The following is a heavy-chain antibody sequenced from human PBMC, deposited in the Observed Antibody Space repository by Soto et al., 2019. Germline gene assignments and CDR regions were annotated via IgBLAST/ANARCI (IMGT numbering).Heavy chain of an antibody. J-gene: IGHJ6*03. CDR3: AKGADMLDYYYFMDV. D-gene: IGHD3-10*02. V-gene: IGHV3-9*01. CDR2: ISWHSRSV. CDR1: GFIFDDYG. Sequence: PGGSLRLSCAASGFIFDDYGMHWVRQVTGRGLEWVSGISWHSRSVAYADSVKGRFTISRDSANLYLQMNSLRSEDSALYYCAKGADMLDYYYFMDVWGKGTTVTVSS.